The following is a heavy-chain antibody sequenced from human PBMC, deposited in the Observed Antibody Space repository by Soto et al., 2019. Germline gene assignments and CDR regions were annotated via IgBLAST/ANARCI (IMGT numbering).Heavy chain of an antibody. CDR2: IIPIFGTA. D-gene: IGHD2-15*01. Sequence: ASVKVSCKASGYTFTRYGISWVRQAPVQGLEWMGGIIPIFGTANYAQKFQGRVTITADESTSTAYMELSSLRSEDTAVYYCARESGYGSARAFDIWGQGTMVTVSS. J-gene: IGHJ3*02. V-gene: IGHV1-69*13. CDR1: GYTFTRYG. CDR3: ARESGYGSARAFDI.